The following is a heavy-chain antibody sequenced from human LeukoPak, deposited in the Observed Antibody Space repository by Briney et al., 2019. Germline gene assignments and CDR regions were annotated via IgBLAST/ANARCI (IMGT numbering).Heavy chain of an antibody. CDR2: INHSGST. D-gene: IGHD4-17*01. CDR3: ARATVTSSMGAFDI. CDR1: GESFSGYY. Sequence: PSETLSLTCAVYGESFSGYYWSWIRQPPGKGLEWIGEINHSGSTNYNPSLKSRVTISVDTSKNQFSLKLSSVTAADTAVYYCARATVTSSMGAFDIWGQGTMVTVSS. J-gene: IGHJ3*02. V-gene: IGHV4-34*01.